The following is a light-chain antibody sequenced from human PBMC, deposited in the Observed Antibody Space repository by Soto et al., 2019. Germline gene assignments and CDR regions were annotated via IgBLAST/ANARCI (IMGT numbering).Light chain of an antibody. Sequence: QSALTQPASVSGSPGQSITISCTGTNSDVGGYNYVSWYQQHPGKAPKLMIYDVSNRPSGVSNRFSGSKSGNTASLTISGLQAEDEADYYCSSYTSSSTVVFCGVTKVTV. CDR3: SSYTSSSTVV. CDR2: DVS. J-gene: IGLJ2*01. V-gene: IGLV2-14*03. CDR1: NSDVGGYNY.